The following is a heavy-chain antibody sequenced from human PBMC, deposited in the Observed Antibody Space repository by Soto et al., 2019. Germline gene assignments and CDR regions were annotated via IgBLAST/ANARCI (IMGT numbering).Heavy chain of an antibody. J-gene: IGHJ5*02. CDR3: ARGAATVTPGWFDP. D-gene: IGHD4-17*01. CDR1: GGSISSSSYY. Sequence: SETLSLTCTVSGGSISSSSYYWGWIRQPPGKGLEWIGSIYYSGSTYYNPSLKSRVTISVDTSKNQFSLKLSSVTAADTAVYYCARGAATVTPGWFDPWGQGTLVNVS. V-gene: IGHV4-39*01. CDR2: IYYSGST.